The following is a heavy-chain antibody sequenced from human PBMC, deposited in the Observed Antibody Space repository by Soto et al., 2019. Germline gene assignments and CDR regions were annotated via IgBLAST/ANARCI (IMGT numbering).Heavy chain of an antibody. CDR3: ARHGMDYYDSSGYYYSPYYFDY. V-gene: IGHV4-30-2*01. D-gene: IGHD3-22*01. J-gene: IGHJ4*02. CDR1: GGSISSGGYS. Sequence: SETLSLTCAVSGGSISSGGYSWSWIRQPPGKGLEWIGYISHSGSTYYNPSLKSRVTISVDRPKNQFSLKLNSMTAADTAVYYCARHGMDYYDSSGYYYSPYYFDYWGQGTLVTVSS. CDR2: ISHSGST.